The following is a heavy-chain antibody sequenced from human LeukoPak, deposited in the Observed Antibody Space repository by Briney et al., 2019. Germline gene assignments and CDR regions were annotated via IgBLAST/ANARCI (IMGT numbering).Heavy chain of an antibody. D-gene: IGHD3-10*01. J-gene: IGHJ4*02. CDR1: GGSISSYY. CDR2: IYYSGST. V-gene: IGHV4-59*08. CDR3: ARRGSGSPFDY. Sequence: PSETLSLTCTVSGGSISSYYWSWIRQPPGKGLEWIGYIYYSGSTNYNPSLKSRVTISVDTPKNQFSLKLSSVTAADTAVHYCARRGSGSPFDYWGQGTLVTVSS.